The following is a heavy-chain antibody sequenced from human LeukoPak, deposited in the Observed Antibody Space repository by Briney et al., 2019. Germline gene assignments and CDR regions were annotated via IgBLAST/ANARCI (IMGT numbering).Heavy chain of an antibody. CDR3: ARDDSSGYSFDY. Sequence: SVKVSCKASGGTFSSYAISWVRQAPGQGLEWMGGIIPIFGTANYAQKFQGRVTITTDESTSTAYMELSSLRSEDTAVYYCARDDSSGYSFDYWGQGTLVTVSS. J-gene: IGHJ4*02. CDR1: GGTFSSYA. V-gene: IGHV1-69*05. D-gene: IGHD3-22*01. CDR2: IIPIFGTA.